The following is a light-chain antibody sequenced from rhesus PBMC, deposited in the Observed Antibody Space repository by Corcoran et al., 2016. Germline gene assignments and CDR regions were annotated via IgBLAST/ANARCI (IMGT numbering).Light chain of an antibody. Sequence: DIQMTQSPSSLSASVGDKGTITCRASQGISSWLAWYQQKPGKAPKLLNDAASSLQSGAPSRFSGSGSGTDYTRTISSLQPEAFGTYCCQQGYNTTLTIGGGTKVEIE. J-gene: IGKJ4*01. CDR2: AAS. CDR1: QGISSW. V-gene: IGKV1-18*01. CDR3: QQGYNTTLT.